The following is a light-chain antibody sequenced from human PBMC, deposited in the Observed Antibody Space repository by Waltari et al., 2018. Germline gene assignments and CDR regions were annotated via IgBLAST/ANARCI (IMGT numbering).Light chain of an antibody. Sequence: EIVLTQSPGTLSLSPGERATLSCRASPSIGRYLAWYQQKPDQAPRLLIYAASTRATGIPDRFSGSGSGTDFSLSISRLEPEDFAVYYCQNHERLPATFGQGTKVEIK. CDR2: AAS. J-gene: IGKJ1*01. CDR1: PSIGRY. V-gene: IGKV3-20*01. CDR3: QNHERLPAT.